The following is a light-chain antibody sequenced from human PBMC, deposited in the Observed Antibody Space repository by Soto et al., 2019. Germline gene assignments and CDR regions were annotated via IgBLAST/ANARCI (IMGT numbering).Light chain of an antibody. V-gene: IGKV3-15*01. CDR1: QSVSSD. CDR3: HQYSNTFRT. CDR2: DTS. J-gene: IGKJ1*01. Sequence: EIVMTQSPPTLSVSPGEKATPSCRASQSVSSDLVWYQQKAGQAPRLLIYDTSNRATGVPARFSGSGSGTEFTLTISNLQAEDSAVYHCHQYSNTFRTFGQGTKVDIK.